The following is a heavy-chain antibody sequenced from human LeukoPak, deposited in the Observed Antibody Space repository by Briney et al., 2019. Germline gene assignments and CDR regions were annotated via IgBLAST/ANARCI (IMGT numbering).Heavy chain of an antibody. J-gene: IGHJ6*02. Sequence: GGSLRLSCAASGFTFSGSAMHWVRQASGKGLEWVGRIRSKANSYATAYAASVKGRFTISRDDSKNTAYLQMNSLKTEDTAVYYCTRLDDYGDRTLYYYYGMDVWGQGTTVTVSS. CDR3: TRLDDYGDRTLYYYYGMDV. D-gene: IGHD4-17*01. CDR1: GFTFSGSA. CDR2: IRSKANSYAT. V-gene: IGHV3-73*01.